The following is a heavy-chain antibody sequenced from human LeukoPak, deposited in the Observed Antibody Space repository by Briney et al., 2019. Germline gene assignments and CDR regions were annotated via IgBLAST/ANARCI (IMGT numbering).Heavy chain of an antibody. CDR3: ASRYYYDSSGYFLY. Sequence: SETLSLTCTVSGNSIRSSSYYWGWIRQPPGKGLEWIGYIYYSGSTYYSSSLKSRVTISVDMSKNQFSLKLNSVTAADTAVYYCASRYYYDSSGYFLYWGQGTLVTVSS. D-gene: IGHD3-22*01. CDR2: IYYSGST. CDR1: GNSIRSSSYY. V-gene: IGHV4-39*01. J-gene: IGHJ4*02.